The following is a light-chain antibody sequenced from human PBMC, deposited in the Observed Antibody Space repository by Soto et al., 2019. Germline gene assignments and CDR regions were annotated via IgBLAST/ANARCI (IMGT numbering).Light chain of an antibody. V-gene: IGLV2-14*01. CDR2: QVT. Sequence: QSVLTQPASVSGSLGQSITISCTGTTRDIAGYNYISWYQQLPGKAPKLMIYQVTIRPSGISNRFSGSKSGNTASLTISGLQAEDEAYYYCTSFSSSTSLYVFGTGTKVTVL. CDR3: TSFSSSTSLYV. CDR1: TRDIAGYNY. J-gene: IGLJ1*01.